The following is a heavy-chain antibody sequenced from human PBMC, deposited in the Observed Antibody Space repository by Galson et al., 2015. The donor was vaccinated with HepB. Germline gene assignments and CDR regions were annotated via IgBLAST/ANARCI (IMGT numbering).Heavy chain of an antibody. CDR2: IIPVLGST. D-gene: IGHD2/OR15-2a*01. J-gene: IGHJ3*01. CDR3: AKSRWVNFLTLFRGPIPDVFDV. V-gene: IGHV1-69*10. Sequence: SVKVSCKVSGGIFSTFAISWVRQAPGEGLVWMGRIIPVLGSTNYAQTIQGRVTISADTSATTAYLDLTSLRPDDTAVFYCAKSRWVNFLTLFRGPIPDVFDVWGQGTKVIVSS. CDR1: GGIFSTFA.